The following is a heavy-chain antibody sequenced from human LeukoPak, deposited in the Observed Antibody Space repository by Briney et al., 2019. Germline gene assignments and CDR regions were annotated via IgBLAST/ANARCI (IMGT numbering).Heavy chain of an antibody. CDR1: GGSLSVYT. Sequence: SGTLSLSCAVSGGSLSVYTWSWIRQPPGKGLEWVGYIFYSGSTNYNPSPKSRVTLSLDTSKKHSSLKLSSMSAAGTAVYYLAIVKGGTTCYFDNWGQGTLVTASS. D-gene: IGHD4-11*01. J-gene: IGHJ4*02. CDR3: AIVKGGTTCYFDN. CDR2: IFYSGST. V-gene: IGHV4-59*01.